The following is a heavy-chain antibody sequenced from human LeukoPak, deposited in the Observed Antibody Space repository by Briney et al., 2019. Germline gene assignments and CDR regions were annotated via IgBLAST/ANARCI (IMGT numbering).Heavy chain of an antibody. V-gene: IGHV3-21*01. CDR3: ARDHFGWFDP. J-gene: IGHJ5*02. D-gene: IGHD3-10*01. CDR1: GFTFSSYS. CDR2: ISSSSSYI. Sequence: PGGSLRLSCAASGFTFSSYSMNWVRQAPGKGLEWVSSISSSSSYIYYADSVKGRFTISRDNAKNSLYLQMNSLRAEDTAVYYCARDHFGWFDPWGQGTLLTVSS.